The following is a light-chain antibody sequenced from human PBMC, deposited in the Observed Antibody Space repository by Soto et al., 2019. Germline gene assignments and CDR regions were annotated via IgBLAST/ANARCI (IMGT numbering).Light chain of an antibody. V-gene: IGLV2-14*01. CDR1: SSDVGGYNY. J-gene: IGLJ2*01. Sequence: QLVLTQPASVSGSPGQSITISCTGTSSDVGGYNYVSWYQQHPGKAPKLMIYEVSNRPAGVSNRFSGSKSGNTASLTISGLQAEDEADYYCSSSTSSSTLVVFGGGTKLTVL. CDR2: EVS. CDR3: SSSTSSSTLVV.